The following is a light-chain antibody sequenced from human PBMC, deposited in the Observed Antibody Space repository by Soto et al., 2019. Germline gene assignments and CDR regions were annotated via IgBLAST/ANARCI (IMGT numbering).Light chain of an antibody. Sequence: DIPMTQSPSSLSASVGDRVTITCRASQGISNYLAWYQQKPGKVPKLLIYAASTLQSGVPSRFGGSGSGTDFTLTITSLQPEDVATYSCQKYNSAPRTFGGGTKVEIK. CDR3: QKYNSAPRT. J-gene: IGKJ4*01. CDR1: QGISNY. V-gene: IGKV1-27*01. CDR2: AAS.